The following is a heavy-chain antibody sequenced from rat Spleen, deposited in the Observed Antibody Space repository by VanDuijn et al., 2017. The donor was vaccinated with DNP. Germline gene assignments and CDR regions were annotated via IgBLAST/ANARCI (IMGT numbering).Heavy chain of an antibody. CDR3: ARRRSFYWYFDF. D-gene: IGHD1-3*01. V-gene: IGHV5-17*01. CDR1: GFTFSYYA. CDR2: IIYDGTNT. J-gene: IGHJ1*01. Sequence: EVQLVESGGGLVQPGRSLKVSCAASGFTFSYYALAWVRQAPKKGLEWVATIIYDGTNTYYRDSVKGRFTISRDYAKNTQYLQMDSLRSEDTATYYCARRRSFYWYFDFWGPGTMVTVSS.